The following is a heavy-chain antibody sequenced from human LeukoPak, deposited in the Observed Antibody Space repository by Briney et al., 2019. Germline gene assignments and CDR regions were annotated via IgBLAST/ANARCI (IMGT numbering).Heavy chain of an antibody. CDR1: GGSFSGYY. D-gene: IGHD3-3*01. J-gene: IGHJ4*02. Sequence: SETLSLTCAVYGGSFSGYYWSWIRQPPGKGLEWIGEINRSGSTNYNPSLKSRVTISVDTSKNQFSLKLSSVTAADTAVYYCARGRALLNYDFWSGLPRFDYWGQGTLVTVSS. V-gene: IGHV4-34*01. CDR2: INRSGST. CDR3: ARGRALLNYDFWSGLPRFDY.